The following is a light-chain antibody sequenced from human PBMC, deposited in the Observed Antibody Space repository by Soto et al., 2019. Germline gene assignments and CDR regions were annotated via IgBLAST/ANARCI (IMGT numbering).Light chain of an antibody. CDR3: SSRTTSNPYV. CDR1: SSDIGAYNS. CDR2: QVS. Sequence: QSALTQPASVSGSPGQSITISCTGTSSDIGAYNSVSWYQQPPGKAPKLMIYQVSNRPSGVSNRFSASKSGNTASLTISGLQAEDEADYYCSSRTTSNPYVFGTGTKLTVL. V-gene: IGLV2-14*01. J-gene: IGLJ1*01.